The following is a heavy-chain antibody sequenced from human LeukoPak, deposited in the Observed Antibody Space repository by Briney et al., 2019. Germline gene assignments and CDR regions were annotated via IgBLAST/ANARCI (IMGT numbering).Heavy chain of an antibody. D-gene: IGHD2-21*02. V-gene: IGHV3-74*01. CDR1: GFTFSTDW. J-gene: IGHJ4*02. Sequence: GGSLRFSCAASGFTFSTDWMHWVRQAPGKGLVWVARIKSDTSSTDYAASVKGRFTISRDDANNILYLQMNSLRVEDTAVYYCTAIRPDYWGQGTVVTVFS. CDR3: TAIRPDY. CDR2: IKSDTSST.